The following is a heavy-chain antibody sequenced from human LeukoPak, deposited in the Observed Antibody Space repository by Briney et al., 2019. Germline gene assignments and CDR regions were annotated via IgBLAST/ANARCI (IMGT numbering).Heavy chain of an antibody. D-gene: IGHD3-10*01. Sequence: GGSLRLSCTASGFTFSNYGLNWVRQAPGKGLEWVSVIYSGGSTYYADSVKGRFTISRDNSKNTLYLQMNSLRAEDTAVYYCARDRDDAFDIWGQGTMVTVSS. CDR3: ARDRDDAFDI. CDR1: GFTFSNYG. V-gene: IGHV3-53*01. J-gene: IGHJ3*02. CDR2: IYSGGST.